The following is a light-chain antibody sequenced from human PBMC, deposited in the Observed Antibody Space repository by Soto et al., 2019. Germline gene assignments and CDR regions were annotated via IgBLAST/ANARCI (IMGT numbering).Light chain of an antibody. CDR2: DAS. V-gene: IGKV1-33*01. Sequence: DIQMTQSPSSLSASVGDRVTITCQASQDISNYLNWYQQKPGKAPKLLIYDASNLEAGVPSRFSGSGSGTDFTFTISSLQPEDIATYYCQQYDNLPRIFGGGNKVDIK. J-gene: IGKJ4*01. CDR3: QQYDNLPRI. CDR1: QDISNY.